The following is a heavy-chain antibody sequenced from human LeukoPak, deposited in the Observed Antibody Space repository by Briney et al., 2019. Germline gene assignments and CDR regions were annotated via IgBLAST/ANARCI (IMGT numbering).Heavy chain of an antibody. D-gene: IGHD3-10*01. CDR2: IKSKTDGETT. CDR1: GFTFTNAW. CDR3: TTDLGTYYHGSQRLIPIDY. J-gene: IGHJ4*02. V-gene: IGHV3-15*01. Sequence: GGSLRLSCTSSGFTFTNAWMSWVRQAPGKGLEWIGRIKSKTDGETTNYAEPVRGRFTISRDDSKSAVYLQMNSLKIEDTAVYYCTTDLGTYYHGSQRLIPIDYWGQGTLVTVSS.